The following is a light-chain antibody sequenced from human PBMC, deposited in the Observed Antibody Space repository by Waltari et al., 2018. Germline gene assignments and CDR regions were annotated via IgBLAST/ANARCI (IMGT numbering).Light chain of an antibody. CDR2: GAS. CDR1: QSVSNY. Sequence: EVVMTQSPATLSVSPGERATLSCRASQSVSNYLAWYQQKPGQAPRLLIYGASTRATGIPARFSGSVSGTEFTLTINSLQSEDFAIYYCQQYNDWARTFGQGTKVEIK. V-gene: IGKV3-15*01. J-gene: IGKJ1*01. CDR3: QQYNDWART.